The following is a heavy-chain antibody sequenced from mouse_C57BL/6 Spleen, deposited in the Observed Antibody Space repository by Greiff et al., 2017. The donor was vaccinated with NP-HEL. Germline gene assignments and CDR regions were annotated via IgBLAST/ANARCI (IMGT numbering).Heavy chain of an antibody. CDR3: ARGPMVTYFDY. D-gene: IGHD2-2*01. V-gene: IGHV5-4*03. J-gene: IGHJ2*01. CDR1: GFTFSSYA. Sequence: EVKLVESGGGLVKPGGSLKLSCAASGFTFSSYAMSWVRQTPEKRLEWVATISDGGSYTYYPDNVKGRCTISRDNAKNNLYLQMSHLKAEDTAMYYCARGPMVTYFDYWGQGTTLTVSS. CDR2: ISDGGSYT.